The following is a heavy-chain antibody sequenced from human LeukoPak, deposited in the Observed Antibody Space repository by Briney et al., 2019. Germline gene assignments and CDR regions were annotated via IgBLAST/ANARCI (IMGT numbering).Heavy chain of an antibody. J-gene: IGHJ4*02. CDR3: AADVRGLVPYYFDF. D-gene: IGHD3-10*02. CDR2: IYYSGST. CDR1: GGSISSYY. V-gene: IGHV4-59*01. Sequence: KASETLSLTCAVSGGSISSYYWNWIRQPPGKGLEWIGYIYYSGSTNYNPSLKSRVTISIDTSKNQFSLQLSSVTAADPAVYYCAADVRGLVPYYFDFWGQGTLVTVSS.